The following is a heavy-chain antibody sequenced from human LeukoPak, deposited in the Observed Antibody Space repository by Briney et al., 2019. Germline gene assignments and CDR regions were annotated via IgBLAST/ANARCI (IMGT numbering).Heavy chain of an antibody. CDR2: IYYSGST. CDR1: GGSISSYY. Sequence: SETLSLTCTVSGGSISSYYWSWIRQPPGKGLEWIGYIYYSGSTNYNPSLKSRVTISVDTSKNQFSLKLSSVTAADTAVYYCARARWHYYGSLWASYYFDYWGQGTLVTVSS. CDR3: ARARWHYYGSLWASYYFDY. V-gene: IGHV4-59*08. D-gene: IGHD3-10*01. J-gene: IGHJ4*02.